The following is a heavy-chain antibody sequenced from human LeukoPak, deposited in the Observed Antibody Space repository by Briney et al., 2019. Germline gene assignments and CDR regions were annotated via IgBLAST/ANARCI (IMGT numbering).Heavy chain of an antibody. CDR1: GFTFSAYE. CDR3: ARDFRTVVTAIPFFDS. V-gene: IGHV3-48*03. CDR2: INHDGGTI. J-gene: IGHJ4*02. Sequence: GGSLRLSCTASGFTFSAYEMNWVRQAPGQGLEWISYINHDGGTIYYADSVKGRFTISRDNAMNSLYLQMNSLRAEDTAIYYCARDFRTVVTAIPFFDSWGQGTLVTVSS. D-gene: IGHD2-21*02.